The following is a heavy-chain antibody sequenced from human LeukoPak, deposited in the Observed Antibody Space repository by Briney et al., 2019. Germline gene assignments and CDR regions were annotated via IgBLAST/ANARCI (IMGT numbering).Heavy chain of an antibody. CDR2: INWNSGTK. CDR3: VGGDY. J-gene: IGHJ4*02. CDR1: GFTFDNYG. V-gene: IGHV3-20*04. Sequence: GGSLRLSCAASGFTFDNYGMSWARLAPGKGLEWVSGINWNSGTKIYADSVKGRFTISRDNAKNSLYLQMNSLRAEDTAVYYCVGGDYWGQGTLVTVSS.